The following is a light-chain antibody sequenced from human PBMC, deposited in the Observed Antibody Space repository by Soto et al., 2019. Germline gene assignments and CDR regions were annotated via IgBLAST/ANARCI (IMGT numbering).Light chain of an antibody. V-gene: IGKV1-5*01. Sequence: LSSFLLDLVTITCRASQSISSWLARYQQKPGKAPKLLIYDASSLESGVPSRFSGSGPGTEFTRTISSVQPDDFATYYSKQYKGTFGQGTKVDIK. CDR1: QSISSW. CDR3: KQYKGT. CDR2: DAS. J-gene: IGKJ1*01.